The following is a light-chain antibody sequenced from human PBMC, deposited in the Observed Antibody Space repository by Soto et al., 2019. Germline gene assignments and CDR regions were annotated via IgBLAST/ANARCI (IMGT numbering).Light chain of an antibody. CDR2: SNN. Sequence: QSVLTQPPSASGTPGQTVTISCSGSSSNIGRNAVNWYQQLPGTAPKLLIYSNNQRPSGVPDRFSGSKSGTSASLAISGHQSEDEADYYCAAWDDSLNGLVFGGGTKVTVL. J-gene: IGLJ2*01. V-gene: IGLV1-44*01. CDR1: SSNIGRNA. CDR3: AAWDDSLNGLV.